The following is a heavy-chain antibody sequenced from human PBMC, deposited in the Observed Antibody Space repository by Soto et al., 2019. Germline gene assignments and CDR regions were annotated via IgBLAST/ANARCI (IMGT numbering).Heavy chain of an antibody. J-gene: IGHJ4*02. Sequence: SETLSLTCTVSGGSISSSSYYWGWIRQPPGKGLEWIGSIYYSGSTYYNPSLKSRVTISVDTSKNQFSLKLSSVTAADTAVYYRARHRRLYDFWSGYPSYYFDYWGQGTLVTVSS. V-gene: IGHV4-39*01. CDR1: GGSISSSSYY. CDR3: ARHRRLYDFWSGYPSYYFDY. D-gene: IGHD3-3*01. CDR2: IYYSGST.